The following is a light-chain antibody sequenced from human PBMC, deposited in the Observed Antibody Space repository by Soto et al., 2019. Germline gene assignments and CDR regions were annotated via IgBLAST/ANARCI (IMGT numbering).Light chain of an antibody. J-gene: IGKJ2*01. Sequence: DIVLTQSPGTLSLSPRERATLSCRASQSVSSTYLAWYQQKPGQAPRLLIYGASSRATCIPDRFSGGGSGTDFTLTISRLEPEDFAVYYCQHYGTSPQYTFGQGTKLEIK. CDR2: GAS. CDR3: QHYGTSPQYT. V-gene: IGKV3-20*01. CDR1: QSVSSTY.